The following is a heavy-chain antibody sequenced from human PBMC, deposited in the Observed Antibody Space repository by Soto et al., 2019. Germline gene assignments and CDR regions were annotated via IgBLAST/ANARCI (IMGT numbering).Heavy chain of an antibody. Sequence: QVQLVQSGAEVKKPGSSVNVSCKASGGTFSSYAISWVRQAPGQGLEWMGGIIPISGTANYAQKFQGRVTITADESTSTAYMELSSLRSEDTAVYYCARSQGSSTSLEIYYYYYYGMDVWGQGTTVTVSS. D-gene: IGHD2-2*01. V-gene: IGHV1-69*01. CDR1: GGTFSSYA. CDR2: IIPISGTA. CDR3: ARSQGSSTSLEIYYYYYYGMDV. J-gene: IGHJ6*02.